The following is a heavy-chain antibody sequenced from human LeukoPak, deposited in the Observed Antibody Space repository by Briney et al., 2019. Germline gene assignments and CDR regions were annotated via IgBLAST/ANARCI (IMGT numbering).Heavy chain of an antibody. J-gene: IGHJ6*02. Sequence: SGALSLTCAVYGGSFSGYFWSWIRPPPGKGVEWMGEINHSGSTNYNPCRQSRVTISVDTSKNQFSLKLSSVTAADTAVYYCARGRGTFGGGWYGGYYYGMDVWGQGTTVTVSS. CDR3: ARGRGTFGGGWYGGYYYGMDV. V-gene: IGHV4-34*01. CDR1: GGSFSGYF. CDR2: INHSGST. D-gene: IGHD6-19*01.